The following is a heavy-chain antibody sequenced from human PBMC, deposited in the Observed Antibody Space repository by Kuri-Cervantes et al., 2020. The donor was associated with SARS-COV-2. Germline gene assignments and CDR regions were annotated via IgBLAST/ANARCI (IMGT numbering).Heavy chain of an antibody. D-gene: IGHD3-3*01. Sequence: GGSLKISCAASGFTFSSYWMHWVRQAPGKGLVWVSRINSDGSSTSYADSVKGRFTISRDNAKNTLYLQMNSLRAEDTAVYYCARDRYDFWSGLGYYYYGMDVWGQGTTVTVSS. CDR3: ARDRYDFWSGLGYYYYGMDV. CDR2: INSDGSST. V-gene: IGHV3-74*01. J-gene: IGHJ6*02. CDR1: GFTFSSYW.